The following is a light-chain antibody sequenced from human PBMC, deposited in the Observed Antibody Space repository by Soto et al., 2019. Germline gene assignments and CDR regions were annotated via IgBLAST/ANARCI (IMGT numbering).Light chain of an antibody. CDR1: SSDVGGYNY. Sequence: QSALTQPASVSGSPGQSITISCTGTSSDVGGYNYVSWYQHLPGTAPKLLIYNSNQRPSGVPDRFSGSKSGTSASLAISGLQSEDEADYYCAAWDDSLTGPVFGTGTKLTVL. J-gene: IGLJ1*01. V-gene: IGLV1-44*01. CDR2: NSN. CDR3: AAWDDSLTGPV.